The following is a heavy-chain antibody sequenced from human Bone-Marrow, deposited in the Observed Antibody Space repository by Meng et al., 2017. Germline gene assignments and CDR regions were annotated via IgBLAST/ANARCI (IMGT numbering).Heavy chain of an antibody. CDR3: ARDTTVTTREDDAFDI. D-gene: IGHD4-17*01. CDR2: IYYSGST. V-gene: IGHV4-61*01. J-gene: IGHJ3*02. Sequence: ESLKISCTVSGGSVSSGSYYWSWIRQPPGKGLEWIGYIYYSGSTNYNPSLKSRVTISVDTSKNQFSLKLSSVTAADTAVYYCARDTTVTTREDDAFDIWGQGTMVTVSS. CDR1: GGSVSSGSYY.